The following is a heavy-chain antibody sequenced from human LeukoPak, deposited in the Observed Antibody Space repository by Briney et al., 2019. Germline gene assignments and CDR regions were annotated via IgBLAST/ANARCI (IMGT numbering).Heavy chain of an antibody. CDR3: ARVACTGNSCRPYHYYGMDV. J-gene: IGHJ6*02. CDR2: IHTNGNT. Sequence: TGGSLRLSCAASGLIVSSNYMTWVRQAPGKGLEWVSIIHTNGNTYYADSVKGRFTISRDNSKNTLYLQVNSLRVEDTAVYYCARVACTGNSCRPYHYYGMDVWGQGTSVTVSS. D-gene: IGHD2-15*01. CDR1: GLIVSSNY. V-gene: IGHV3-66*01.